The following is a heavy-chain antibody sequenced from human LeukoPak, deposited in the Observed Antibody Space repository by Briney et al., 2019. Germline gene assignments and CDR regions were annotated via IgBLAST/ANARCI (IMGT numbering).Heavy chain of an antibody. V-gene: IGHV1-8*01. CDR3: ARRGLTGSYTRDDY. CDR2: MNPNSGNT. D-gene: IGHD1-26*01. Sequence: ASVKVSCNASGYTFTSYDINWVRQATGQGLEWMGWMNPNSGNTGYAQKFQGRVTITADESTSTAYMELSSLRSEDTAVYYCARRGLTGSYTRDDYWGQGTLVTVSS. J-gene: IGHJ4*02. CDR1: GYTFTSYD.